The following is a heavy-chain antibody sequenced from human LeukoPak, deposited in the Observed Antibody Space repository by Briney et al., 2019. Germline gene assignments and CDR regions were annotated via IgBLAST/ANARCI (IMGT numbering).Heavy chain of an antibody. J-gene: IGHJ4*02. CDR3: VKVATLDD. Sequence: GGSVRLSCAASGFTFSDFAMSWVRQAPGKGPEWVSGITDSGTTTYYADSVKGRFTISRDNSKNTLYLEMNSLRAEDTAVYYCVKVATLDDWGQGTLVTVSS. V-gene: IGHV3-23*01. CDR2: ITDSGTTT. CDR1: GFTFSDFA. D-gene: IGHD2-15*01.